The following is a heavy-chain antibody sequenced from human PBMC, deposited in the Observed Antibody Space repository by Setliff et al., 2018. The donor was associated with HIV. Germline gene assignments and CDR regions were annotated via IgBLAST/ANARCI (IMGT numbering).Heavy chain of an antibody. CDR2: ISFDTRIQ. CDR3: ASPWLPIAAAGTGLSFDY. J-gene: IGHJ4*02. CDR1: GFTFSSHA. Sequence: GGSLRLSCEASGFTFSSHAMHWVRQAAGKGLEWVAVISFDTRIQVYADSVKGRFTVPRDNSKNTLYLQMNSLRAEDTAVYYCASPWLPIAAAGTGLSFDYWGQGTLVTVSS. D-gene: IGHD6-13*01. V-gene: IGHV3-30*04.